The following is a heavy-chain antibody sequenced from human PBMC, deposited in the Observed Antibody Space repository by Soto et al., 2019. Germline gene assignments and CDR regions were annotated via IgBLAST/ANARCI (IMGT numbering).Heavy chain of an antibody. CDR1: GFTFSSYA. V-gene: IGHV3-23*01. J-gene: IGHJ6*02. CDR3: AKALRFLEWLFRDYYYYGMDV. D-gene: IGHD3-3*01. Sequence: EVQLLESGGGLVQPGGSLRLSCAASGFTFSSYAMSWVRQAPGKGLEGVSAISGSGGSTYYADSVKGRFTISRDNSKNTLYLQMNSLRAEDTAVYYCAKALRFLEWLFRDYYYYGMDVWGQGTTVTVSS. CDR2: ISGSGGST.